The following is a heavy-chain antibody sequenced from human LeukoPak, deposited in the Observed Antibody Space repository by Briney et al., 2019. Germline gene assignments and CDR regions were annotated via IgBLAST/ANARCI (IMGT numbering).Heavy chain of an antibody. CDR2: INPNSGGT. D-gene: IGHD4-17*01. J-gene: IGHJ4*02. CDR3: ARDSDYGDYGDY. V-gene: IGHV1-2*02. Sequence: ASVQVSCKASGYTFTSNYIHWVRQAPGQGLEWMGWINPNSGGTNYAQKFQGRVTMTRDTSISTAYMELSRLRSDDTALYYCARDSDYGDYGDYWGQGTLVTVSS. CDR1: GYTFTSNY.